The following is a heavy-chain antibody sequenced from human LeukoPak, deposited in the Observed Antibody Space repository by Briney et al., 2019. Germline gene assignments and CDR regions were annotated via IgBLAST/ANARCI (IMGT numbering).Heavy chain of an antibody. D-gene: IGHD5-18*01. CDR3: ARGIQLWIDI. Sequence: GGSLRLSCAASGFTFSSYAMSWVRQAPGKGLEWVSSISSSSSYIYYADSVKGRFTISRDNAKNSLYLQMNSLRAEDTAVYYCARGIQLWIDIWGQGIMVTVSS. V-gene: IGHV3-21*01. CDR2: ISSSSSYI. CDR1: GFTFSSYA. J-gene: IGHJ3*02.